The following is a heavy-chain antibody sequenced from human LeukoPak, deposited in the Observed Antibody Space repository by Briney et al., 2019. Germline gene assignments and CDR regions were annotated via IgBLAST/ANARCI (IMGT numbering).Heavy chain of an antibody. V-gene: IGHV1-18*01. CDR1: GYTFTSYG. Sequence: ASVKVSCKASGYTFTSYGISWVRQAPGQGLEWMGWISAYNGNTNYTQKLQGRVTMTTDTSTSTAYMELRSLRSDDTAVCYCARVSSGWYFGGDYFDYWGQGTLVTVSS. CDR3: ARVSSGWYFGGDYFDY. J-gene: IGHJ4*02. D-gene: IGHD6-19*01. CDR2: ISAYNGNT.